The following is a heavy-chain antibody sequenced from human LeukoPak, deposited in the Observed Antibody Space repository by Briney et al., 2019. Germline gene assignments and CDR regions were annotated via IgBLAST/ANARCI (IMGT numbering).Heavy chain of an antibody. V-gene: IGHV3-23*01. J-gene: IGHJ4*02. D-gene: IGHD1-7*01. CDR3: AKAGELGFWVHFDY. CDR1: GFTFSSYA. Sequence: GGSLRLSCAASGFTFSSYAMSWVRQAPGKGLEWVSAISGSGGSTYYADSVKGRFTISRDNSKNTLCLQMNSLRAEDTAVYYCAKAGELGFWVHFDYWGQGTLVTVSS. CDR2: ISGSGGST.